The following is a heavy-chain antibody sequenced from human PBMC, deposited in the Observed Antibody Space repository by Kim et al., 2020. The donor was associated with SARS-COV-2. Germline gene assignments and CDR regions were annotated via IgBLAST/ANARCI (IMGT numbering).Heavy chain of an antibody. CDR2: ISYDGSNK. CDR3: ARDPMITFGGVIAIGYYYHGKDV. CDR1: GFTFSSYA. V-gene: IGHV3-30*04. Sequence: GGSLRLSCAASGFTFSSYAMHWVRQAPGKGLEWVAVISYDGSNKYYADSVKGRFTISRDNSKNTLYLQMNSLRAEDTAVYYCARDPMITFGGVIAIGYYYHGKDVWGQGTTVTVTS. D-gene: IGHD3-16*02. J-gene: IGHJ6*01.